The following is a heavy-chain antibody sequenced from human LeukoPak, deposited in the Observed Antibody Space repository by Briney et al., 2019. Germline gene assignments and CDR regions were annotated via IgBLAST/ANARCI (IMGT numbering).Heavy chain of an antibody. D-gene: IGHD1-26*01. V-gene: IGHV3-74*01. Sequence: GGALRLSCEGSVLTFRDDWMHWVRPAPGKGLVWVSRIKTDGSEASYGDALRGRFVISRDNSRNMLFLLMNNVRDDDTAMYFCARDVGPYGGSPGADLGQGTQVIVSS. CDR1: VLTFRDDW. J-gene: IGHJ4*02. CDR2: IKTDGSEA. CDR3: ARDVGPYGGSPGAD.